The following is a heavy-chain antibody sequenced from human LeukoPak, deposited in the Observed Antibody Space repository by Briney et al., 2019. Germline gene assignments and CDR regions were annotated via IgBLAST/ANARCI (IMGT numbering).Heavy chain of an antibody. V-gene: IGHV4-59*12. Sequence: SETLSLTCTVSGGSISGYYWSWIRQPPGKGLEWIGFIYYTGNTNYNPSLKSRVTISVDTSKNQFSLKLSSVTAADTAVYYCARGRSLLYDYVWGSYRYHYFDYWGQGTLVTVSS. J-gene: IGHJ4*02. CDR1: GGSISGYY. CDR3: ARGRSLLYDYVWGSYRYHYFDY. CDR2: IYYTGNT. D-gene: IGHD3-16*02.